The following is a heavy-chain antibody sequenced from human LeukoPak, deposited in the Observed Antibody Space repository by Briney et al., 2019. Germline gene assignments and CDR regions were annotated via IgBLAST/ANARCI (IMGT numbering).Heavy chain of an antibody. CDR1: GIPFKKYG. Sequence: GGSLRLSCAVSGIPFKKYGMHWVRQAPGKGLEWVAAIWHDGSPTMYADSAKGRFTISRDDSKNMLYLQMNSLRAEDTAEYYCVTHYKWDLLVHAFDFWGQGTRVTVSS. D-gene: IGHD1-26*01. J-gene: IGHJ3*01. CDR3: VTHYKWDLLVHAFDF. CDR2: IWHDGSPT. V-gene: IGHV3-33*01.